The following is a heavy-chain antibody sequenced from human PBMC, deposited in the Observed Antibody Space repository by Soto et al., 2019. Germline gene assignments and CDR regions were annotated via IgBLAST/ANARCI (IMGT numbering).Heavy chain of an antibody. Sequence: SETLSLTCTVSGGSISSGGYYWSWIRQHPGKGLEWIGYIYYSGSTYYNPSLKSRVTISVDASKNQFSLKLSSVTAADTAVYYCATGVVVAANVWGQGALVTVSS. CDR3: ATGVVVAANV. V-gene: IGHV4-31*03. CDR1: GGSISSGGYY. D-gene: IGHD2-15*01. CDR2: IYYSGST. J-gene: IGHJ4*02.